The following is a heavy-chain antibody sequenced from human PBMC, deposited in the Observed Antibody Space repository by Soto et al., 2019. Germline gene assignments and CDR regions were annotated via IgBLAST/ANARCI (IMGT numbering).Heavy chain of an antibody. Sequence: EVQLVESGGGLVQPGGSLRLSCAASGFTFSGHAMHWVRQAPGKGLEFVSAISPNGGSTYYANSVKGRFSISRDNSKNTLYLQMGSLRAEDMAVYYCARGHVNTVAATDYWGQGTLVTVSS. CDR3: ARGHVNTVAATDY. CDR2: ISPNGGST. D-gene: IGHD5-12*01. CDR1: GFTFSGHA. V-gene: IGHV3-64*01. J-gene: IGHJ4*02.